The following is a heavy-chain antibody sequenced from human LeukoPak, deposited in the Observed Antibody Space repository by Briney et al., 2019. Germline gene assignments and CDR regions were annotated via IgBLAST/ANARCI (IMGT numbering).Heavy chain of an antibody. V-gene: IGHV3-21*01. CDR2: ISSSSSYI. D-gene: IGHD3-22*01. CDR3: ARGTPFCSDRSGSIP. J-gene: IGHJ5*02. CDR1: GFTFSSYS. Sequence: GGSLRLSCAASGFTFSSYSMNWVRQAPGKGLEWVSSISSSSSYIYYADSVKGRFTISRDNSKNTLYLQMNSLRDEDTAVYYCARGTPFCSDRSGSIPWGQGTLVTVSS.